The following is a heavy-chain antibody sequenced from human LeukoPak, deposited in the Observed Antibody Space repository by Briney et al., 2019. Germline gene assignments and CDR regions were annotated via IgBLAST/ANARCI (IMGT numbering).Heavy chain of an antibody. CDR1: GFTFDDYA. CDR3: ASGYCSGGSCFYTPYYFDY. V-gene: IGHV3-9*01. J-gene: IGHJ4*02. CDR2: ISWNSGSI. Sequence: GGSLRLSCAASGFTFDDYAMHWVRQAPGKGLEWVSGISWNSGSIGYADSVKGRFTISRDNAKNSLYLQMNSLRAEDTALYYCASGYCSGGSCFYTPYYFDYWGQGTLVTVSS. D-gene: IGHD2-15*01.